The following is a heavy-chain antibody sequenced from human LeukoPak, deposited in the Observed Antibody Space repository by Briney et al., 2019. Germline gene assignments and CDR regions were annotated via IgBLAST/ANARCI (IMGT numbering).Heavy chain of an antibody. CDR2: INPNSGGT. D-gene: IGHD4-11*01. V-gene: IGHV1-2*02. CDR1: GYTFTGYY. Sequence: AASVKVSCKASGYTFTGYYMHWVRQAPGQGLEWMGWINPNSGGTNYAQKFQGRVTMTRDTSISTAYMELSRLRSDDTAVYYCARGDDYSPHGSLDPWGQGTLVTVSS. CDR3: ARGDDYSPHGSLDP. J-gene: IGHJ5*02.